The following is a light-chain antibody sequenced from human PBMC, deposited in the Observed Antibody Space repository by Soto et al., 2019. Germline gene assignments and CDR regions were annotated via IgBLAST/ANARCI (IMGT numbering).Light chain of an antibody. CDR3: QQYNSYLYT. Sequence: DIQMTQSPSTLSASVGDIVTITCRASQSISSWLAWYQQKPGKAPKLLIYKASSLESGVPSRFSGSGSGTEFTLTISSLQPDDFATYYCQQYNSYLYTFGQGTKLEIK. CDR2: KAS. J-gene: IGKJ2*01. CDR1: QSISSW. V-gene: IGKV1-5*03.